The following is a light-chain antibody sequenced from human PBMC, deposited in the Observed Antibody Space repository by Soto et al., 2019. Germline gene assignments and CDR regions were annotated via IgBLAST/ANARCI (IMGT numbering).Light chain of an antibody. V-gene: IGKV1-12*02. J-gene: IGKJ5*01. CDR3: QQSNSFPFT. Sequence: DIQMTQSPSSVSASVGDRVTITCRASQAISSWLAWYQQKPGKAPKLLIYAASTLQSGVPSRFSGSGSGTDFTLTISSLQPEDFATYYCQQSNSFPFTCGQGTRLDIK. CDR2: AAS. CDR1: QAISSW.